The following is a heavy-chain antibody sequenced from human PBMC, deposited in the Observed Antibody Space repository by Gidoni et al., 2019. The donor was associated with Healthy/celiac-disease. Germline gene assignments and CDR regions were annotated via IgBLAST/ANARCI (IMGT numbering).Heavy chain of an antibody. CDR1: GGSISSYY. Sequence: QVQLQESGPGLVKPSETLSLNCTPAGGSISSYYWSWIRQPPGKVLAWIGYIYYSGTTNYNPSLKRRVTISVDTSKSQFSLQLSSVTAADTAVYYCARDLGGGFRSFDIWGHGTMVTVSS. CDR2: IYYSGTT. J-gene: IGHJ3*02. D-gene: IGHD3-16*01. CDR3: ARDLGGGFRSFDI. V-gene: IGHV4-59*01.